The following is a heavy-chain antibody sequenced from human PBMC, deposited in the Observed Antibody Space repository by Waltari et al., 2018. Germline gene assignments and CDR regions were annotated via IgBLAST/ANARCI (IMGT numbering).Heavy chain of an antibody. CDR1: GGTFSSYA. J-gene: IGHJ2*01. Sequence: QVQLVQSGAEVKKPGSSVKVSCKASGGTFSSYAISWVRQAPGQGLEWMGRIIPSFGTANYAQKFQGRGTMTADKSTSTAYMELSSLRSEDTAVYYCARSDYYGSGSYYGWYFDLWGRGTLVTVSS. CDR3: ARSDYYGSGSYYGWYFDL. CDR2: IIPSFGTA. V-gene: IGHV1-69*08. D-gene: IGHD3-10*01.